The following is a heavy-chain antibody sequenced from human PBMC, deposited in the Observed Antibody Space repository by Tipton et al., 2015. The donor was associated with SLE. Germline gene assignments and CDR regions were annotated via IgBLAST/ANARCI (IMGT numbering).Heavy chain of an antibody. V-gene: IGHV3-48*01. J-gene: IGHJ4*02. CDR1: GFTFSSYS. Sequence: SLRLSCAASGFTFSSYSMNWVRQAPGKGLEWVSYISSSRSTIYYADSVKGRFTISRDNAKNSLYLQMNSLRAEDTAVYYCARDLDSSLGYWGQGTLVTVSP. CDR3: ARDLDSSLGY. CDR2: ISSSRSTI. D-gene: IGHD6-6*01.